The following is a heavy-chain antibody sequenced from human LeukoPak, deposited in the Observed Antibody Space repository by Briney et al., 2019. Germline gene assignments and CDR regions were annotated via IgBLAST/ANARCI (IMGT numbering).Heavy chain of an antibody. Sequence: TGGSLRLSCAASGFTFSSHWMHWVRQAPGEGLVWVSRINSDGSITTYADSAQGRFTISRDNAKNTPYLQMNSLRVEDTAVYYCARDFNWNPPDYWGQGTLVTVSS. J-gene: IGHJ4*02. CDR1: GFTFSSHW. CDR3: ARDFNWNPPDY. CDR2: INSDGSIT. V-gene: IGHV3-74*01. D-gene: IGHD1-1*01.